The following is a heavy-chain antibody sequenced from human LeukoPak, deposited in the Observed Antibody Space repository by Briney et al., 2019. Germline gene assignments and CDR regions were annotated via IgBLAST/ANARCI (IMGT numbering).Heavy chain of an antibody. Sequence: SETLSLTCTVSGGSISSYFWSWIRQPAGKGLEWIGRIHTSGSTNYNSSLKTRVAMSLDTSKNQSSLNLTSVTAADTAVYYCARETRESRYFDLWGRGAPVTVSS. D-gene: IGHD4-23*01. CDR3: ARETRESRYFDL. J-gene: IGHJ2*01. V-gene: IGHV4-4*07. CDR1: GGSISSYF. CDR2: IHTSGST.